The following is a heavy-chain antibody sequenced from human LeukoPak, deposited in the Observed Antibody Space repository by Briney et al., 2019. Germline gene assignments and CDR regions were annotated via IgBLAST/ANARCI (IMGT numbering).Heavy chain of an antibody. Sequence: SVKVSCKASGGTFSSYTISWVRQAPGQGLEWMGRIIPILGIANYAQKFQGRVTITADKSTSTAYMELSSLRSEDTAVYYCAREVPYYYDSPLGFDIWGQGTMVTVSS. J-gene: IGHJ3*02. CDR3: AREVPYYYDSPLGFDI. CDR1: GGTFSSYT. D-gene: IGHD3-22*01. CDR2: IIPILGIA. V-gene: IGHV1-69*04.